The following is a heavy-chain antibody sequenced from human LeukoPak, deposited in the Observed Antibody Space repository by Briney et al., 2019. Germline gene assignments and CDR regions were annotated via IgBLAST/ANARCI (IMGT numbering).Heavy chain of an antibody. CDR2: IYTSGNT. V-gene: IGHV4-61*02. CDR3: ARDNGDHYDSSGYWYY. CDR1: GGSISSGSYY. Sequence: SETLSLTCTVSGGSISSGSYYWSWIRQPAGKGLEWIERIYTSGNTNYNPSLKSRVTISVDTSKNQFSLKLSSVTAADTAVYYCARDNGDHYDSSGYWYYWGQGTLVTVSS. D-gene: IGHD3-22*01. J-gene: IGHJ4*02.